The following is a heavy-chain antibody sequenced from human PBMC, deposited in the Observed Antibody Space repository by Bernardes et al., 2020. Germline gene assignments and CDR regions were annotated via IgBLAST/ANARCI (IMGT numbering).Heavy chain of an antibody. J-gene: IGHJ6*03. V-gene: IGHV3-74*03. CDR1: GFSFNTYW. D-gene: IGHD1-1*01. CDR2: INSDGSTI. Sequence: GGSLRLSCAVSGFSFNTYWMHWVRQAPGKGPVWVSRINSDGSTITYADSVKGRFTISRDNARNTLYLQMNSLRAEDTAVYYCAREELYYYYLDVWGKGTTVTVSS. CDR3: AREELYYYYLDV.